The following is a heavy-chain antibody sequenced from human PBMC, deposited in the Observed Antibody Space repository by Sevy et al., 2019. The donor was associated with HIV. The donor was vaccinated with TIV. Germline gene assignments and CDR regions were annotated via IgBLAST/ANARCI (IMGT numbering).Heavy chain of an antibody. CDR3: VRAIGAAGSY. V-gene: IGHV3-7*01. Sequence: LRLSCEASGFTFSSYWMSWVRQAPGKGLEWVANIKEDGSVKYYVESVKGRFTISRDNAKNSVYLQMNSLRAEDAALYYCVRAIGAAGSYWGLGTLVTVSS. J-gene: IGHJ4*02. CDR1: GFTFSSYW. CDR2: IKEDGSVK. D-gene: IGHD6-13*01.